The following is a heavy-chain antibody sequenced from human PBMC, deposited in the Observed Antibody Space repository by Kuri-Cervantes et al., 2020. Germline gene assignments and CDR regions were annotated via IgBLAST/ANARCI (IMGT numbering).Heavy chain of an antibody. CDR3: AKYGGVSGRAFEY. CDR1: GFIFTDYY. V-gene: IGHV3-11*04. D-gene: IGHD2-8*02. CDR2: ISSSGSTL. Sequence: GESLKISCAASGFIFTDYYMSWIRQAPGKGLEWVSHISSSGSTLYYADSVKGRFTISRDNAKNSLYLHMNSLRAEDTAVYYCAKYGGVSGRAFEYWGQGTLVTVSS. J-gene: IGHJ4*02.